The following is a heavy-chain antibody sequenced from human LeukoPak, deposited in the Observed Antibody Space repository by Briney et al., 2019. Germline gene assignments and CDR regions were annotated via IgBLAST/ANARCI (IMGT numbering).Heavy chain of an antibody. V-gene: IGHV4-4*02. Sequence: SETLSLTCAVSGGSISSSNWWSWVRQPPGKGLEWIGEIYHSGSTNYNPSLKSRVTISVAKSKNQFSLKLSSVTAADTAVYYCARHHPNYYYYGMDVWGQGTTVTVSS. J-gene: IGHJ6*02. CDR2: IYHSGST. CDR1: GGSISSSNW. CDR3: ARHHPNYYYYGMDV.